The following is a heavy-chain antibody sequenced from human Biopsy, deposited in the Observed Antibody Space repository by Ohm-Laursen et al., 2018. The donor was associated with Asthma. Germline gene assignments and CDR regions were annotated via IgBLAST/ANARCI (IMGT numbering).Heavy chain of an antibody. Sequence: GSLRLSCAASGFSVSTKYMSWVRQAPGKGLEWVSLIYSGDNTYYADSVKGRFTISRDHSKLYLQMNNLRAEDTAVYHCARISRLGYNSLDYGMDVWGQGTMVTVSS. CDR3: ARISRLGYNSLDYGMDV. V-gene: IGHV3-53*01. D-gene: IGHD5-24*01. CDR1: GFSVSTKY. J-gene: IGHJ6*02. CDR2: IYSGDNT.